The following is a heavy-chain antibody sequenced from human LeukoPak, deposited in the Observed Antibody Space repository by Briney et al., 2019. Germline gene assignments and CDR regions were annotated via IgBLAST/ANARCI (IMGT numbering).Heavy chain of an antibody. J-gene: IGHJ4*02. V-gene: IGHV3-20*04. CDR3: ARGAYCSSTSCCLFDY. CDR2: INWNGGST. D-gene: IGHD2-2*01. CDR1: GFTFDDYG. Sequence: PGGSLRLSCAASGFTFDDYGMNWVRQAPGKGLEWVSGINWNGGSTGYADSVKGRFTISRDNAKNSLYLQMNSLRAEDTALYYCARGAYCSSTSCCLFDYWGQGTLVTVSS.